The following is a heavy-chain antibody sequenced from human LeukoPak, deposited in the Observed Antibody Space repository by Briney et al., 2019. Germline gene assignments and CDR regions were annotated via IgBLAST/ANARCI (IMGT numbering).Heavy chain of an antibody. CDR3: ARVFLRYTIDY. CDR2: IYYSGST. J-gene: IGHJ4*02. Sequence: SETPSLTCTVSGGSISSSSYYWGWIRQPPGKGLEWIGSIYYSGSTYYNPSLKSRVTISVDTSKNQFSLKLSSVTAADTAVYYCARVFLRYTIDYWGQGTLVTVSS. V-gene: IGHV4-39*07. D-gene: IGHD3-3*01. CDR1: GGSISSSSYY.